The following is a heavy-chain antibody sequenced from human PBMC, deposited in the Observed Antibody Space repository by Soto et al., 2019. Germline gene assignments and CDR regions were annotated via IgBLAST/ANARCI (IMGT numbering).Heavy chain of an antibody. CDR1: GDTFSGYP. Sequence: QVQLVQSGAELKKPGSSVKVPCKASGDTFSGYPINWVRQAPGEGLEWMGRIIPVFGTTNDAQRFEGRGTFTADESTNPAYMELRGLLSEDTAVYYCARDGGFGELKYWGPGTRVTVSS. CDR2: IIPVFGTT. J-gene: IGHJ4*02. CDR3: ARDGGFGELKY. V-gene: IGHV1-69*18. D-gene: IGHD3-10*01.